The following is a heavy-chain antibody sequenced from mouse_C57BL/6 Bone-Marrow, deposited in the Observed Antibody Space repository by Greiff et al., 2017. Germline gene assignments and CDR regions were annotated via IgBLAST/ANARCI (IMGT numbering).Heavy chain of an antibody. V-gene: IGHV1-9*01. CDR3: ASGEKFYYYPLGFAY. J-gene: IGHJ3*01. Sequence: VQLQQSGAELMKPGASVKLSCKATGYTFTGYWIEWVKQRPGHGLEWIGEILPGSGSTNYNEKFKGKATFTADTSSNTAYMQLSSLTTEDSAIXYCASGEKFYYYPLGFAYWGQGTLVTVSA. D-gene: IGHD1-1*01. CDR2: ILPGSGST. CDR1: GYTFTGYW.